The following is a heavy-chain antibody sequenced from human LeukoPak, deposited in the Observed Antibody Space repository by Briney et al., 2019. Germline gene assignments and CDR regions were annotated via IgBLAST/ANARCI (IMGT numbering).Heavy chain of an antibody. Sequence: ASVKVSCKASGYTFTGYYMHWVRQAPGQGLEWMGWINPNSGGTNYAQKFQGRVTMTRDTSISTAYMELSRLRSDDTAVYYCARRSGGYSYGSDYWGQGTLVTVSS. V-gene: IGHV1-2*02. D-gene: IGHD5-18*01. CDR2: INPNSGGT. CDR1: GYTFTGYY. J-gene: IGHJ4*02. CDR3: ARRSGGYSYGSDY.